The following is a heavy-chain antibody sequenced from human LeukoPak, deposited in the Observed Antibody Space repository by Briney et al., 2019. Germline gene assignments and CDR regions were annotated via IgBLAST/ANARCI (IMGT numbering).Heavy chain of an antibody. CDR1: GFTFDTFG. V-gene: IGHV3-33*07. CDR3: ARGIAAAGNPNWFDP. D-gene: IGHD6-13*01. CDR2: IWNDGSKT. J-gene: IGHJ5*02. Sequence: PGGSLRLSCLASGFTFDTFGMYWARQAPGRGLQWVAVIWNDGSKTYYEDSVKGRFTISRDNSKNTVYLQMNSLRAEDTALYYCARGIAAAGNPNWFDPWGQGTLVTVSS.